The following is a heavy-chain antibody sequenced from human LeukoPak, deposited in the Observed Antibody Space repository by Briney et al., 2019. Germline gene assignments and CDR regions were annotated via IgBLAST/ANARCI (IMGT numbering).Heavy chain of an antibody. V-gene: IGHV3-30-3*01. Sequence: GGSLRLSCVGSGFIFNNKVFHWVRQAPGKGPEWVAVISSDGGYTHYADSVKGHFNISRDNSKTTVYLEMNSLRSEDTSVYYCVTATGSWREFDHWGQGTLVTVSS. CDR3: VTATGSWREFDH. CDR2: ISSDGGYT. CDR1: GFIFNNKV. J-gene: IGHJ4*02. D-gene: IGHD1-1*01.